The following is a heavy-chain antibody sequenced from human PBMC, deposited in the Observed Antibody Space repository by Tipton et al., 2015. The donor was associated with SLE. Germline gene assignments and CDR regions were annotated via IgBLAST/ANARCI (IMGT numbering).Heavy chain of an antibody. CDR3: AKDLHSSPYYFDY. CDR1: GFTFSSYA. Sequence: GSLRLSCAASGFTFSSYAMNWVRQAPGKGLEWVSAISDSGGNTNYADSAKGRFTISRDNAKNSLYLQMNSLRAEDTAVYYCAKDLHSSPYYFDYWGQGTLVTVSS. V-gene: IGHV3-23*01. D-gene: IGHD6-6*01. J-gene: IGHJ4*02. CDR2: ISDSGGNT.